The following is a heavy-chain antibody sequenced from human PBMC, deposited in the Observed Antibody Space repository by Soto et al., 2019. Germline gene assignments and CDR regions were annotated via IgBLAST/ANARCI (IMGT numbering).Heavy chain of an antibody. D-gene: IGHD3-22*01. V-gene: IGHV3-48*03. J-gene: IGHJ4*02. Sequence: GGSLRLSCAASGFTFSSYEMNWVRQAPGKGLEWVSYISGSGSTIYYADSVKGRFTISRDNAKSSLYLQMNSLRAEDTAVYYCEREGYYDSSGYYGIDYWGQGTLVTVSS. CDR3: EREGYYDSSGYYGIDY. CDR2: ISGSGSTI. CDR1: GFTFSSYE.